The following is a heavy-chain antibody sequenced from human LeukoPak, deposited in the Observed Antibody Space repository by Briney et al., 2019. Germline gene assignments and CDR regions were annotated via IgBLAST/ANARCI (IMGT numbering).Heavy chain of an antibody. V-gene: IGHV5-51*01. D-gene: IGHD1-1*01. J-gene: IGHJ3*02. CDR1: GFSFTSHW. CDR3: ARPRAGTPGGGFDI. Sequence: GESLKISCKGFGFSFTSHWIGWVRQMPGKGLEWMGIIYPSDSDTRDSPSFQGQVTISADKSISTAYLRWSSLKASDTAMYYCARPRAGTPGGGFDIWGQGTMVTVSS. CDR2: IYPSDSDT.